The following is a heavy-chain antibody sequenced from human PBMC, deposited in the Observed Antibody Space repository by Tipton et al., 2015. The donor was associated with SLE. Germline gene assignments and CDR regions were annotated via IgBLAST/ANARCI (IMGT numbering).Heavy chain of an antibody. D-gene: IGHD3-10*01. Sequence: QLVQSGAEVKKPGASVKVSCEASGFTISDYSIHWVRQAPGQGLEWVGRINPNSGGTNYAQKFQGRVTMTRDTSISTAYMELSRLRSDDTAVYYCARLGGSGDYWGQGTLVTVSS. CDR1: GFTISDYS. CDR2: INPNSGGT. CDR3: ARLGGSGDY. V-gene: IGHV1-2*06. J-gene: IGHJ4*02.